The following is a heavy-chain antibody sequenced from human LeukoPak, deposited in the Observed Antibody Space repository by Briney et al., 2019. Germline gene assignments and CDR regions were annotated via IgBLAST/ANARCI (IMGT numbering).Heavy chain of an antibody. CDR3: ARDPRLSHTYYDFWSGAYYYYGMDV. D-gene: IGHD3-3*01. CDR1: GYTFTSYG. J-gene: IGHJ6*02. V-gene: IGHV1-18*01. CDR2: ISAYNGNT. Sequence: GASVKVSCKASGYTFTSYGISWVRQAPGQGLEWMGWISAYNGNTNYAQKLRGRVTMTTDTSTSTAYMELRSLRSDDTAVYYCARDPRLSHTYYDFWSGAYYYYGMDVWGQGTTVTVSS.